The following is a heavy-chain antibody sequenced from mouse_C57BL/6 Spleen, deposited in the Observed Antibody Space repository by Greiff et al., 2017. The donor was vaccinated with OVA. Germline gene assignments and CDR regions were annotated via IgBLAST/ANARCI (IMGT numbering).Heavy chain of an antibody. V-gene: IGHV5-17*01. J-gene: IGHJ2*01. Sequence: EVQGVESGGGLVKPGGSLKLSCAASGFTFSDYGMHWVRQAPEKGLEWVAYISSGSSTIYYADTVKGRFTISRDNAKNTLFLQMTSLRSEDTAMYYCAREYYDYGYYFGYWGQGTTLTVSS. D-gene: IGHD2-4*01. CDR3: AREYYDYGYYFGY. CDR1: GFTFSDYG. CDR2: ISSGSSTI.